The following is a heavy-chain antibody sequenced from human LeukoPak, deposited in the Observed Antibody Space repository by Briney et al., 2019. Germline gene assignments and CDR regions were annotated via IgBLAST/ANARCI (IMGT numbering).Heavy chain of an antibody. CDR1: GGSISSYC. Sequence: SETLSLTCTVSGGSISSYCWSWIRQPPGKGLEWIGYIFYSGSTNYNPSLKSRVTISVDTSKNQFSLKLSSVTAADTAVYYCARDEGYYGSGSYSWFDPWGQGTLVTVSS. J-gene: IGHJ5*02. D-gene: IGHD3-10*01. CDR3: ARDEGYYGSGSYSWFDP. CDR2: IFYSGST. V-gene: IGHV4-59*12.